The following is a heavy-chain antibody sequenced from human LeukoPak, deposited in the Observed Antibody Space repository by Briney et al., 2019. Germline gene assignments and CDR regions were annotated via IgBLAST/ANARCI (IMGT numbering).Heavy chain of an antibody. V-gene: IGHV3-53*01. CDR1: GFIVTGNY. CDR2: IYSGGTT. CDR3: ARVLYYYASVSYNYYMDV. Sequence: GGSLRLSCAVSGFIVTGNYMTWVRLAPGKGLEWVSTIYSGGTTFYTDSVRGRFTISRDNSKNTLYLQMNSLRAEDAAIYYCARVLYYYASVSYNYYMDVWGKGTTVTISS. J-gene: IGHJ6*03. D-gene: IGHD3-10*01.